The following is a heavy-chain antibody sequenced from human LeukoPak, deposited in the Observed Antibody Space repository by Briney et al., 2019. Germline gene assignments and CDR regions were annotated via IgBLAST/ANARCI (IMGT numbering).Heavy chain of an antibody. CDR1: GYTLTELS. J-gene: IGHJ5*02. CDR2: FDPEDGET. CDR3: AIRLCGGSCLLGGNWFDP. V-gene: IGHV1-24*01. Sequence: ASVKASCKVSGYTLTELSMHWVRQAPGKGLEWMGGFDPEDGETIYAQKFQGRVTMTEDTSTDTAYMELSSLRSEDTAVYYCAIRLCGGSCLLGGNWFDPWGQGTLVTVSS. D-gene: IGHD2-15*01.